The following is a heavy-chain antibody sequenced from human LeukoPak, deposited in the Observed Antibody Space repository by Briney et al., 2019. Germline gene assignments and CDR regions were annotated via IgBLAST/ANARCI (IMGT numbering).Heavy chain of an antibody. D-gene: IGHD2-21*02. CDR3: ARVAYCGGDCYAFDY. CDR1: GGSISGYY. J-gene: IGHJ4*02. CDR2: IYDSGST. Sequence: SETMSLTCTVSGGSISGYYWSWIRQPPGKGLEWIAYIYDSGSTNYNPSLKSRVTISVDTSKKQFSLKLRSVTAADTAVYYCARVAYCGGDCYAFDYWGQGTLVTASS. V-gene: IGHV4-59*01.